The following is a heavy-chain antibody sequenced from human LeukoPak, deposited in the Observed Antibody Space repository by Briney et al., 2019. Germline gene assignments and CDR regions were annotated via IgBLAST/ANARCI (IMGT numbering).Heavy chain of an antibody. CDR2: INHSGST. CDR3: ASRPSSNCSSTSCHMAY. J-gene: IGHJ4*02. Sequence: SETLSLTCAVYGGSFSGYYWSWIRQPPGKGLEWIGEINHSGSTNYNPSLKSRVTISVDTSKNQFSLKLSSVTAADTAVYYCASRPSSNCSSTSCHMAYWGQGTLVTVSS. D-gene: IGHD2-2*02. V-gene: IGHV4-34*01. CDR1: GGSFSGYY.